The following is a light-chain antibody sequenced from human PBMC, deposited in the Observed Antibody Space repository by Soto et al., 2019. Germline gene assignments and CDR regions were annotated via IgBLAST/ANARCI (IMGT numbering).Light chain of an antibody. CDR3: QQYGRSPT. Sequence: IVLTQSPDTLSLSPGERATLSCRASQSVSSNYLAWYQQKLGQAARLLIYDASRRATGIPDRFSGSGSGTDFTLTISRLEPEDFVVYYCQQYGRSPTFGQGTKVEIK. CDR2: DAS. CDR1: QSVSSNY. J-gene: IGKJ1*01. V-gene: IGKV3-20*01.